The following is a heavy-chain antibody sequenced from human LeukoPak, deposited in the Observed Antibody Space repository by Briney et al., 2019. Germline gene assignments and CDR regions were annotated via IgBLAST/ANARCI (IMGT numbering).Heavy chain of an antibody. CDR3: ARDKYSGYERDAFDI. J-gene: IGHJ3*02. D-gene: IGHD5-12*01. CDR1: GYTFTSYG. CDR2: ISAYNGNT. Sequence: ASVKVSCKAYGYTFTSYGISWVRQAPGQWREWMGWISAYNGNTNYAQTVQSRVTMTNDTSTSTAYMELRSLRSDDTAVYYCARDKYSGYERDAFDIWGQGTMVTVSS. V-gene: IGHV1-18*01.